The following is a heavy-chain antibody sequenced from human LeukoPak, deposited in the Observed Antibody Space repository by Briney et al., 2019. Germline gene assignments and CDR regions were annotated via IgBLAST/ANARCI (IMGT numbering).Heavy chain of an antibody. J-gene: IGHJ4*02. CDR1: GGSISSGSYY. D-gene: IGHD2-15*01. Sequence: SQTLSLTCTVSGGSISSGSYYWSWIRQPAGKGLEWIGRIYTSGSTNYNPSLKSRVTISVDTSKNQFSLKLSSVTAADTAVYYCASHIEGYCSGGSCYGSFDYWGQGTLVTVSS. V-gene: IGHV4-61*02. CDR3: ASHIEGYCSGGSCYGSFDY. CDR2: IYTSGST.